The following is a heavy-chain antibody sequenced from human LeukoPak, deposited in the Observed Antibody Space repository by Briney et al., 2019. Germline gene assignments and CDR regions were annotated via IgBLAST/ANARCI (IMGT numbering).Heavy chain of an antibody. V-gene: IGHV3-7*01. J-gene: IGHJ4*02. CDR3: AKNFGSY. CDR2: IKHDGSED. D-gene: IGHD2-15*01. Sequence: GGSLRLSCAASGFTFSSYWMTWVRQAPGKGLEWVATIKHDGSEDYYVDSVKGRFTISRDNAKSSMWLQMSSLRAEDTAVYYCAKNFGSYWGQGTLVTVSS. CDR1: GFTFSSYW.